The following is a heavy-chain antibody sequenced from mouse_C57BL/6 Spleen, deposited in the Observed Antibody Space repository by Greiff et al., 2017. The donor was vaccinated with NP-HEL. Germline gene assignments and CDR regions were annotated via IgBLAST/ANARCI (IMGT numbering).Heavy chain of an antibody. J-gene: IGHJ1*03. CDR2: INPYNGDT. CDR3: AKESPYYYGRGGYVDV. D-gene: IGHD1-1*01. Sequence: EVQLQQSGPELVKPGDSVKISCKASGYSFTGYFMNWVMQSHGKSLEWIGRINPYNGDTFYNQKFKGKATLTVDKSSSTPHMELRSLTSEDSAVYYCAKESPYYYGRGGYVDVWGTGTTVTVSS. V-gene: IGHV1-20*01. CDR1: GYSFTGYF.